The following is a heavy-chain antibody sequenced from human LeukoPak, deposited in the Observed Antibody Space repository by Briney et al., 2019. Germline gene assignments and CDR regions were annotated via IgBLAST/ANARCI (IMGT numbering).Heavy chain of an antibody. CDR2: IIPIFGTA. CDR3: ARDKQATCSYNWLDP. J-gene: IGHJ5*02. V-gene: IGHV1-69*13. CDR1: GGTFSSYA. D-gene: IGHD1-26*01. Sequence: GASVKVSCKASGGTFSSYAISWVRQAPGQGLEWMGGIIPIFGTANYAQKFQGRVTITADESTSTAYMELSSLRSEDTAVYYCARDKQATCSYNWLDPWGQGTLVTVSS.